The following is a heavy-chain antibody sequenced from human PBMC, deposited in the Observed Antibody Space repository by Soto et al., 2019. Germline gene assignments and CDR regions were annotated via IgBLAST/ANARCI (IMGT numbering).Heavy chain of an antibody. CDR1: GFTFSYHY. D-gene: IGHD3-10*01. J-gene: IGHJ4*02. V-gene: IGHV3-11*01. CDR2: ISSDSATI. Sequence: GGSLRLSCAASGFTFSYHYMTWIRQSPGKGLEWVSYISSDSATIYYTDSVQGRFTVSRDNAKNSVYLQMNSLRAEDTAVYYCASDPYYYASYYWGQGTLVTVSS. CDR3: ASDPYYYASYY.